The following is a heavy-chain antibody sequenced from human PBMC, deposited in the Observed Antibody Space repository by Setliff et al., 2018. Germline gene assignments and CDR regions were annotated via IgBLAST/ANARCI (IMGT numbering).Heavy chain of an antibody. CDR2: IIPIFGTA. V-gene: IGHV1-69*13. CDR3: ASSRDYNFWSGYYSPLDY. D-gene: IGHD3-3*01. J-gene: IGHJ4*02. CDR1: GGTFSSYA. Sequence: SVKVSCKASGGTFSSYAISWVRQAPGQGLEWMGGIIPIFGTANYAQKFQGRVTITADESTSTAYMELSSLRSEDTAVYYWASSRDYNFWSGYYSPLDYWGQGTLVTVSS.